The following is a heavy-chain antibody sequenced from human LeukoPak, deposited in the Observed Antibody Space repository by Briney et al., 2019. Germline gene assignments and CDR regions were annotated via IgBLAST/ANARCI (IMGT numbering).Heavy chain of an antibody. CDR1: GFTFSSYG. CDR2: ISSSSSYI. V-gene: IGHV3-21*01. CDR3: ASSLTSYYYMDV. J-gene: IGHJ6*03. Sequence: GGSLRLSCAASGFTFSSYGMSWVRQAPGKGLEWVSSISSSSSYIYYADSVKGRFTISRDNAKNSLYLQMNSLRAEDTAVYYCASSLTSYYYMDVWGKGTTVTVSS.